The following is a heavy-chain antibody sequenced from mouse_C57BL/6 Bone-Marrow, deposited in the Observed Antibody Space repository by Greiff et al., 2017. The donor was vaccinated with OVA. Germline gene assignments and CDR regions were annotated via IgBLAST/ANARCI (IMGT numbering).Heavy chain of an antibody. J-gene: IGHJ2*01. D-gene: IGHD2-4*01. CDR1: GFTFSDYG. V-gene: IGHV5-17*01. CDR3: ARGRLRRAFDY. CDR2: ISSGSSTI. Sequence: EVKLVESGGGLVKPGGSLKLSCAASGFTFSDYGMHWVRQAPEKGLEWVAYISSGSSTIYYADTVQGRFTISRDNAKNTLFLQMTSLRSEDTAMYYCARGRLRRAFDYWGQGTTLTVSS.